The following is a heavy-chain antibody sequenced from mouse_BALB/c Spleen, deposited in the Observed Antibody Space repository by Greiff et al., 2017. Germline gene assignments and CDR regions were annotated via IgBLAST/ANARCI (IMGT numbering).Heavy chain of an antibody. Sequence: EVQLQQSGPGLVKPSQSLSLTCSVTGYSITSGYYWNWIRQFPGNKLEWMGYISYDGSNNYNPSLKNRISITRDTSKNQFFLKLNSVTTEDTATYYCAREKDYYGYVGWYFDVWGAGTTVTVSS. J-gene: IGHJ1*01. V-gene: IGHV3-6*02. CDR3: AREKDYYGYVGWYFDV. CDR2: ISYDGSN. CDR1: GYSITSGYY. D-gene: IGHD1-2*01.